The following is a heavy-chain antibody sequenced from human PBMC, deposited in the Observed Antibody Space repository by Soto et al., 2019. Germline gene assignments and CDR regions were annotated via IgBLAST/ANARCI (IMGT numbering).Heavy chain of an antibody. CDR3: AKGDTTMITDYYAMDV. Sequence: VGSLRLSCAVSGFTFTSYAMTWVRQAPGKGLEWVSAISGSGGSEFYADSVKGRFTISRDNSKNTLYLQMKSLRAEDTALYYCAKGDTTMITDYYAMDVWGQGTTVTVSS. J-gene: IGHJ6*02. CDR2: ISGSGGSE. CDR1: GFTFTSYA. D-gene: IGHD5-18*01. V-gene: IGHV3-23*01.